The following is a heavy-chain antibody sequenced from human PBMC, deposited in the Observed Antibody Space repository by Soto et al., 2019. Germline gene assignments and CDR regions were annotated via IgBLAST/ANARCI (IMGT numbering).Heavy chain of an antibody. V-gene: IGHV4-30-2*01. D-gene: IGHD2-15*01. J-gene: IGHJ4*02. CDR1: GGSISSGGYS. CDR3: ARGSGGSDFDY. Sequence: QRKLQESGSGLLKPSQTLSLTCAVSGGSISSGGYSWSWIRQPPGKGLEWIGYIYHSGSTYYNPSLKSRVTISVDRSKNQFSLKLSSVTAADTAVYYCARGSGGSDFDYWGQGTLVTVSS. CDR2: IYHSGST.